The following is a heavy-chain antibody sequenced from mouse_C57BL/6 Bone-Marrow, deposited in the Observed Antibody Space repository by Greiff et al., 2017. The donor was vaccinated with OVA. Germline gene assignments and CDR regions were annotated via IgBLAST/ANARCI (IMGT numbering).Heavy chain of an antibody. CDR1: AYEFPSHD. D-gene: IGHD2-5*01. Sequence: EVQLVESGGGLVQPGESLKLSCESNAYEFPSHDMSWVRKTPEKRLELVADINSDGGSTYYPDTMERRFIISRDNTKKTLYLQMSSLRSEDTALYYCARGTTIVTTGYFDYWGQGTTLTVSS. J-gene: IGHJ2*01. CDR3: ARGTTIVTTGYFDY. V-gene: IGHV5-2*01. CDR2: INSDGGST.